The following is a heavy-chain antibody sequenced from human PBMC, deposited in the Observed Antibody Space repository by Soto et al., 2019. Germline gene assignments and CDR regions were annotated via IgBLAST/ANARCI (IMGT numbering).Heavy chain of an antibody. V-gene: IGHV4-39*01. J-gene: IGHJ3*02. CDR2: VYYGGAIFYSGNI. D-gene: IGHD3-3*02. CDR3: VRYDRINMKPYSPEGFHI. Sequence: KPXGTLSLTCTVSGDSISSSNSHWGWTRQPPGKGLEYIGSVYYGGAIFYSGNIYYNPSLKSRVTISVDTSKNQFSLRLSSVTAADTGVYYCVRYDRINMKPYSPEGFHIWGQGTMVTVSS. CDR1: GDSISSSNSH.